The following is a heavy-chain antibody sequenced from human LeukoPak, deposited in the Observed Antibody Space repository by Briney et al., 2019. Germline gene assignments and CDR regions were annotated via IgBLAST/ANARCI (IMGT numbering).Heavy chain of an antibody. CDR2: IKQDGSEK. CDR3: CCSRSLDY. J-gene: IGHJ4*02. CDR1: GFTFSSYW. D-gene: IGHD6-13*01. V-gene: IGHV3-7*01. Sequence: GGSLRLSCAASGFTFSSYWMSWVRQAPGKGLEWVANIKQDGSEKYYVDSVKGRFTISRDNAKNSLYLQMTSPRAEDTAVYYCCCSRSLDYWGQGTLVTVSS.